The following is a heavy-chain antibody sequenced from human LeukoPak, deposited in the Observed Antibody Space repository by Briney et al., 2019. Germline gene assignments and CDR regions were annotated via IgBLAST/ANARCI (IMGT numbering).Heavy chain of an antibody. J-gene: IGHJ3*02. CDR2: IYHSGST. CDR3: AREPARGPADKHGAFDI. Sequence: YPSETLSLTCAVSGGSISSSNWWSWVRQPPGKGLEWVGEIYHSGSTNFNPSLKSRVTISVDKSKNQFSLKLSSVTAADTAVYYCAREPARGPADKHGAFDIWGQGTMVTVSS. D-gene: IGHD2-2*01. CDR1: GGSISSSNW. V-gene: IGHV4-4*02.